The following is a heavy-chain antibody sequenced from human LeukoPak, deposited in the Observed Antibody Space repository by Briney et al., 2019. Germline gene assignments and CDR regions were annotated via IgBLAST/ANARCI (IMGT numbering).Heavy chain of an antibody. D-gene: IGHD5-24*01. Sequence: PGGSLRLSCAASGFTFSNYVLGWVRQAPGKGLQWGSAISGSGGSTYYADSVKGRFTISRDNSGNTLYLQMNSLRAEDTAIYYCKMGDGSPPLGQWGQGTLVTVSS. J-gene: IGHJ4*02. CDR3: KMGDGSPPLGQ. CDR1: GFTFSNYV. CDR2: ISGSGGST. V-gene: IGHV3-23*01.